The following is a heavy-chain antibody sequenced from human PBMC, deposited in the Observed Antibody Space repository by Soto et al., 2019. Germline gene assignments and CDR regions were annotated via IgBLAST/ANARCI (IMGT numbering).Heavy chain of an antibody. CDR2: IYYSGST. CDR3: ARAEARRRLSSGWPFDY. CDR1: GGSISSYY. Sequence: SETLSLTCTVSGGSISSYYWSWIRQPPGKGLEWIGYIYYSGSTNYNPSLKSRVTISVDTSKNQFSLKLSSVTAADTAVYYCARAEARRRLSSGWPFDYWGQGTLVTVSS. D-gene: IGHD6-19*01. J-gene: IGHJ4*02. V-gene: IGHV4-59*08.